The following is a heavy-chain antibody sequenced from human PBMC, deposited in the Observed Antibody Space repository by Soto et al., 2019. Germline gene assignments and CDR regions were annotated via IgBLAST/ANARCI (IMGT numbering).Heavy chain of an antibody. Sequence: ASVKVSCKASGYTFTSYGISWVRQAPGQGLEWMGWISAYNGNTNYAQKLQGRVTMTTDTSTSTAYMELRSLRSDDTAVYYCARDSTVIPAALFDPWGQGTLVTVSS. CDR2: ISAYNGNT. CDR1: GYTFTSYG. V-gene: IGHV1-18*01. CDR3: ARDSTVIPAALFDP. D-gene: IGHD2-2*01. J-gene: IGHJ5*02.